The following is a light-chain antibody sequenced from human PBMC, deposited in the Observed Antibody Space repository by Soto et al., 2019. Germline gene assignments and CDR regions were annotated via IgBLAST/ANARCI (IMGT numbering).Light chain of an antibody. CDR1: QSVSSN. V-gene: IGKV3-15*01. J-gene: IGKJ1*01. Sequence: EMVMTHAPATLSVSPGERATLSCRASQSVSSNLAWYQQKPRHAPSLLIYGAATRATGIPARCSGSGSGTEFTLTISSLQSEDVAVYYCQQYNNWLRTFGQGTKVDIK. CDR2: GAA. CDR3: QQYNNWLRT.